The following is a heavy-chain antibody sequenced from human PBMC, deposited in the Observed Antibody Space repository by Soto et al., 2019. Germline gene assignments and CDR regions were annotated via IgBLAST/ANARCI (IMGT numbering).Heavy chain of an antibody. CDR3: AGYVDFTGRHVPFDP. CDR2: ISNDGSEK. Sequence: QVQLVESGGGVVQPGRSLRLSCAASGFRFRTYGMHWVRQAPGKGLEWVAVISNDGSEKYFADSVKGRFAISRDNSKNMLFLQMDSLRDEDTDVYCGAGYVDFTGRHVPFDPWGQGSLVIVCS. D-gene: IGHD2-8*02. V-gene: IGHV3-30*03. J-gene: IGHJ5*02. CDR1: GFRFRTYG.